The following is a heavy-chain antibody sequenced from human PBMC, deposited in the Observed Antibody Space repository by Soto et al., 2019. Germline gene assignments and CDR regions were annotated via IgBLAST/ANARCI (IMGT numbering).Heavy chain of an antibody. D-gene: IGHD6-13*01. V-gene: IGHV3-21*01. CDR2: ISSNSAYI. CDR1: GFTFRIFT. Sequence: GGSLRLSCSASGFTFRIFTMNLVLQAPGKGLEWVSTISSNSAYIYYTDALRGRFTISRDNAKNSLHLQMNSLRAEDTAVYYCTRDASRDSSARGWFDPWGPGTLVTVS. J-gene: IGHJ5*02. CDR3: TRDASRDSSARGWFDP.